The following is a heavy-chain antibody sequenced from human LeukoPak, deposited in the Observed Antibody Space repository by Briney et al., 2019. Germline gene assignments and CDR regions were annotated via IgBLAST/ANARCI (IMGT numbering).Heavy chain of an antibody. CDR1: GDSVSSNSAA. CDR3: ARGARITMVRGVMVGRDYYYMDV. J-gene: IGHJ6*03. Sequence: SQTLSLTCAISGDSVSSNSAAWNWIRQSPSRGLEWLGRTYYRSKWYNDYAVSVKSRITINPDTSKNQFSLQLNSVTPEDTAVYYCARGARITMVRGVMVGRDYYYMDVWGKGTTVTVSS. V-gene: IGHV6-1*01. CDR2: TYYRSKWYN. D-gene: IGHD3-10*01.